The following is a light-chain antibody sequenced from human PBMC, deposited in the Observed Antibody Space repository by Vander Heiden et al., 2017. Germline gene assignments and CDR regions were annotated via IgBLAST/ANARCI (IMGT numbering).Light chain of an antibody. J-gene: IGKJ1*01. Sequence: IVMTKSPDSLAVSLGERATINCKSSQSVLYSSNNKNYFAWYQQKPGQPPKLPIYWASTRESGVPDRFSGSGSGTDFTLTISSLQAEDVAVYYCQQYYSTPRTFGQGTKVEIK. CDR1: QSVLYSSNNKNY. V-gene: IGKV4-1*01. CDR2: WAS. CDR3: QQYYSTPRT.